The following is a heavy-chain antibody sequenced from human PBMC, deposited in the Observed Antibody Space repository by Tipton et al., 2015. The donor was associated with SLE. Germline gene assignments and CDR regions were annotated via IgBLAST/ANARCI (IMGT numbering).Heavy chain of an antibody. CDR2: ISAYNGNT. D-gene: IGHD3-3*01. CDR3: ARAGGVFGVVNKYYYYMDV. J-gene: IGHJ6*03. Sequence: QSGAEVKEPGASVKVSCKASGYTFTSYGISWVRQAPGQGLEWMGWISAYNGNTNYAQKLQGRVTMTTDTSTSTVYMELRSLRSDDTAVYYCARAGGVFGVVNKYYYYMDVWGKGTTVTVSS. V-gene: IGHV1-18*01. CDR1: GYTFTSYG.